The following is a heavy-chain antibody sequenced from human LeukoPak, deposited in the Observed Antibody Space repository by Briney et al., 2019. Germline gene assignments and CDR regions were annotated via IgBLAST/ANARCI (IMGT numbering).Heavy chain of an antibody. CDR2: IRSKANSYAT. D-gene: IGHD3-22*01. Sequence: GGSLKLSCAASGFTFSGSAMHWVRQASGKGLEWVGRIRSKANSYATTYAASVKGRFTISRDDSKNTALLEMNSLKTEDTAVYYCTTHYYGSSGYHYGAFDYWGQGTLVTVSS. CDR3: TTHYYGSSGYHYGAFDY. V-gene: IGHV3-73*01. CDR1: GFTFSGSA. J-gene: IGHJ4*02.